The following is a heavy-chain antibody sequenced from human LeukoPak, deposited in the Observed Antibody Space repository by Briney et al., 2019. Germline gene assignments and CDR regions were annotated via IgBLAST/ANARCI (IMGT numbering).Heavy chain of an antibody. V-gene: IGHV4-59*01. D-gene: IGHD3-10*01. Sequence: PSETLSLTCTVSGGSISSYYWSWIRQPPGKGLEWIGYIYYSGSTNYNPSLKSRVTVSVDTSKNQFSLKLSSVTAADTAVYYCASTMVRGVIITYFDYWGQGTLVTVSS. CDR3: ASTMVRGVIITYFDY. CDR1: GGSISSYY. J-gene: IGHJ4*02. CDR2: IYYSGST.